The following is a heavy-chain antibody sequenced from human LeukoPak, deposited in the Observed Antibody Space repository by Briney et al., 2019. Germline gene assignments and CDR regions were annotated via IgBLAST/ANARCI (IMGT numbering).Heavy chain of an antibody. V-gene: IGHV3-15*01. D-gene: IGHD3-10*01. Sequence: GGSLRLSCAASGFTFTNAWMTWVRQAPGKGREWVGRIKSKGDGETTDYAAPGKGRFSMSRDDSKATMYLQMYSLEAEDTAVYYCTTDLGLTMIRGVIVYWGQGALVTVSS. CDR3: TTDLGLTMIRGVIVY. CDR2: IKSKGDGETT. J-gene: IGHJ4*02. CDR1: GFTFTNAW.